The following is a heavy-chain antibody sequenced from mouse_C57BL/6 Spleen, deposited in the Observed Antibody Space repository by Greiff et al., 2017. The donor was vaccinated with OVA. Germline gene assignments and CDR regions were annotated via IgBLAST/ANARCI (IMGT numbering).Heavy chain of an antibody. CDR1: GYAFSSSW. J-gene: IGHJ4*01. D-gene: IGHD2-1*01. CDR3: ARFGNYVYAMDY. V-gene: IGHV1-82*01. Sequence: VQLQQSGPELVKPGASVKISCKASGYAFSSSWMNWVKQRPGKGLEWIGRIYPGDGDTNYNGKFKGKATLTADKSSSTAYMQLSSLTSEDSAVYFCARFGNYVYAMDYWGQGTSVTVSS. CDR2: IYPGDGDT.